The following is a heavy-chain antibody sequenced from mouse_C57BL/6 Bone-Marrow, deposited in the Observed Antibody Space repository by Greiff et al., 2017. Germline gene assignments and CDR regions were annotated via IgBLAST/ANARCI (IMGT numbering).Heavy chain of an antibody. CDR3: ARRRNWYFDV. CDR1: GFNIKDYY. Sequence: VQLQQSGAELVKPGASVKLSCTASGFNIKDYYMHWVKQRTEQGLEWIGRIDPEDGETKYAPTFQGKATITADTSSNTAYLQLSSLTSEDTAVYYCARRRNWYFDVWGTGTTVTVSS. V-gene: IGHV14-2*01. CDR2: IDPEDGET. J-gene: IGHJ1*03.